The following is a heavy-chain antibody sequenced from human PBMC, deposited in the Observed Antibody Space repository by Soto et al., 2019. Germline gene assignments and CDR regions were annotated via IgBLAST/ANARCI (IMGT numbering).Heavy chain of an antibody. V-gene: IGHV1-3*01. D-gene: IGHD6-19*01. Sequence: GASVKVSCKASGYIFTNYAIHWVRQAPGQRLEWMGWFDVGNGDTKYSQKFQDRVTITTDTSASTAYMELSSLRSEDTAVYYCARAVAVAADFDYWGQGTLVTVSS. J-gene: IGHJ4*02. CDR3: ARAVAVAADFDY. CDR1: GYIFTNYA. CDR2: FDVGNGDT.